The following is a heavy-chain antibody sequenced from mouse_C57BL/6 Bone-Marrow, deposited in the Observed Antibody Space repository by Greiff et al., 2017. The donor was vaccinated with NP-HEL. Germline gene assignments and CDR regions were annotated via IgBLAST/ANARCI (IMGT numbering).Heavy chain of an antibody. D-gene: IGHD1-1*01. CDR2: IHPNSGST. J-gene: IGHJ3*01. Sequence: QVQLKQPGAELVKPGASVKLSCKASGYTFTSYWMHWVKQRPGQGLEWIGMIHPNSGSTNYNEKFKSKATLTVDKSSSTAYMQLSSLTSEDSAVYYCARYPCYGSGFAYWGQGTLVTVSA. CDR1: GYTFTSYW. V-gene: IGHV1-64*01. CDR3: ARYPCYGSGFAY.